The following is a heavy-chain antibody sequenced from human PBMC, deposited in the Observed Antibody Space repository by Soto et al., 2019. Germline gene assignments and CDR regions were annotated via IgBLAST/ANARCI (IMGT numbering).Heavy chain of an antibody. J-gene: IGHJ4*02. CDR2: ISGGGSIT. D-gene: IGHD3-10*01. CDR3: ANDLRGRGDF. V-gene: IGHV3-23*01. Sequence: EVQLLESGGGLVQPGGSLTLSCAGSGFSFSIYAMSWVRQSPGKGLEWISGISGGGSITYYTDAVRGRFTISRDKSKNTLYLQMNSLRAEDAAIYYCANDLRGRGDFWGQGTLVTVSS. CDR1: GFSFSIYA.